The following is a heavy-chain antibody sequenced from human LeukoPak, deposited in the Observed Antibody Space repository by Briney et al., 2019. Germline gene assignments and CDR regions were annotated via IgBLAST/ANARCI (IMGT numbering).Heavy chain of an antibody. CDR2: ISYDGSNK. D-gene: IGHD6-19*01. Sequence: PGGSLRLSCAASGFTFGSYAMHWVSQAPGKGLEWVAVISYDGSNKYYADSVKGRFTISRDNSKNTLYLQMNSLRAEDTAVYYCAREYSSGWYRFFDYWGQGTLVTVSS. J-gene: IGHJ4*02. CDR1: GFTFGSYA. V-gene: IGHV3-30*04. CDR3: AREYSSGWYRFFDY.